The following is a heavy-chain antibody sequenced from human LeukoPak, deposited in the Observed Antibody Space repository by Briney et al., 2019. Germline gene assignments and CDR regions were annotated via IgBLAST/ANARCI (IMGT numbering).Heavy chain of an antibody. D-gene: IGHD3-22*01. CDR1: AGTFSSYA. J-gene: IGHJ1*01. Sequence: SVTVSCKASAGTFSSYAISWVRQAPGQGLEWMGRIIPIFGIANYAQKFQGRVTITADKSTSTAYMELSSLRSEDTAVYYCARIPQYYYDSSGYGPAQHWGQGTLVTVSS. CDR2: IIPIFGIA. V-gene: IGHV1-69*04. CDR3: ARIPQYYYDSSGYGPAQH.